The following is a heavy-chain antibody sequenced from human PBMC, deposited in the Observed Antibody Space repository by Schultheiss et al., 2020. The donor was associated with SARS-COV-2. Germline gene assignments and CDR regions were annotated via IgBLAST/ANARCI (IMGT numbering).Heavy chain of an antibody. CDR3: ARVAHSFYYYMDV. D-gene: IGHD2-15*01. V-gene: IGHV1-18*01. J-gene: IGHJ6*03. Sequence: ASVKVSREASGYTFDIYGLTWVRQAPGQGLEWMGWISTYNGGTDYAQKFQGRLIITTDLSTGTAYMDLKNLRLDDTAVYYCARVAHSFYYYMDVWGKGTTVTVSS. CDR2: ISTYNGGT. CDR1: GYTFDIYG.